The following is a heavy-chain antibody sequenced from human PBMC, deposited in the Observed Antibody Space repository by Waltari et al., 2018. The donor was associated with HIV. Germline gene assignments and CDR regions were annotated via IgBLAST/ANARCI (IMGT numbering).Heavy chain of an antibody. D-gene: IGHD2-8*01. CDR3: ARGNGHAFDI. Sequence: EVQLVESGGGLVQPGGSLRLSCAASGFTFSSFWMHWVRQAPGKGLVWVSRIHSDGSSTSYADSVKGRFTISRDNAKNTLYLQMNSLRAEDTAVYYCARGNGHAFDIWGQGTMVTVSS. J-gene: IGHJ3*02. V-gene: IGHV3-74*01. CDR1: GFTFSSFW. CDR2: IHSDGSST.